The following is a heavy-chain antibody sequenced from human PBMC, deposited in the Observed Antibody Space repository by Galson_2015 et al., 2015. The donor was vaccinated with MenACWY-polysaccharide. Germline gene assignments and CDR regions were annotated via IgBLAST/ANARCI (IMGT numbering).Heavy chain of an antibody. Sequence: SLRLSCAASGFTFSYFGMSWVRQAPGKGLESVSSISGGGGGTYYADSVKGRFTISRDNSKNTLYLQISSLRAEDTAVYYCAKDPSAAYWFDPWGQGTLVTVSS. CDR1: GFTFSYFG. J-gene: IGHJ5*02. CDR2: ISGGGGGT. V-gene: IGHV3-23*01. CDR3: AKDPSAAYWFDP. D-gene: IGHD6-25*01.